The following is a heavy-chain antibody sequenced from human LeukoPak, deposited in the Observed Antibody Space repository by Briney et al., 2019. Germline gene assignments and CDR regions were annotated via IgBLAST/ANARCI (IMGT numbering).Heavy chain of an antibody. Sequence: GESLKISCKASGYSFTSYWIVWVRQTPGKGLEWMGIVYPGDSDTRYNPSFQGQVSISADKSIATAYLHLSDLKASDTAMYYCVRHSSRWELLDQTLDYWGQGILVTVSS. CDR3: VRHSSRWELLDQTLDY. CDR2: VYPGDSDT. V-gene: IGHV5-51*01. J-gene: IGHJ4*02. D-gene: IGHD1-26*01. CDR1: GYSFTSYW.